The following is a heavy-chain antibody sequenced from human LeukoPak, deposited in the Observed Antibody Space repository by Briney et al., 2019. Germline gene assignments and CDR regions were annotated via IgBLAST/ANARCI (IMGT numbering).Heavy chain of an antibody. CDR3: ARVGGYCTSTSCSNSYYYYGMDV. Sequence: SGTLSLTCAVSGGSISSSNWWCWVRQPPGKGLEWIGEIYHSGSTNYNPSLESRLNISVDKSKNQFSLQVTSVTAADTAVYYCARVGGYCTSTSCSNSYYYYGMDVWGQGTTVTVSS. D-gene: IGHD2-2*01. J-gene: IGHJ6*02. CDR1: GGSISSSNW. CDR2: IYHSGST. V-gene: IGHV4-4*02.